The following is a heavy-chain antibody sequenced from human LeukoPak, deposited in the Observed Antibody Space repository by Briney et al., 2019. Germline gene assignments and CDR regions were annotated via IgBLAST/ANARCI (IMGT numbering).Heavy chain of an antibody. CDR1: GFTLSSYG. CDR2: ISYDGSNK. V-gene: IGHV3-30*18. D-gene: IGHD2-2*01. CDR3: AKEPQGYCSSTSCYGPYFDY. Sequence: GGSLRLSCAASGFTLSSYGMHWVRQAPGKGLEWVAVISYDGSNKYYADSVKGRFTISRDNSKNTLYLQMNSLRAEDTAVYYCAKEPQGYCSSTSCYGPYFDYWGQGTLVTVSS. J-gene: IGHJ4*02.